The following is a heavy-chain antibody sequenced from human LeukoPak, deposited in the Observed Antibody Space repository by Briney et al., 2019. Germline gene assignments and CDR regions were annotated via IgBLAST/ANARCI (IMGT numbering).Heavy chain of an antibody. CDR2: IIPIFGTA. D-gene: IGHD3-3*01. CDR1: GGTFSSYA. J-gene: IGHJ6*02. Sequence: GGSVKVSCKASGGTFSSYAISWVGQAPGQGVEWMGGIIPIFGTANYAQKFQGRVTITADESTSTAYMELSSLRSEDTAVYYCARDSTTYYDFWSGYYPNVYYYYYGMDVWGQGTTVTVSS. V-gene: IGHV1-69*01. CDR3: ARDSTTYYDFWSGYYPNVYYYYYGMDV.